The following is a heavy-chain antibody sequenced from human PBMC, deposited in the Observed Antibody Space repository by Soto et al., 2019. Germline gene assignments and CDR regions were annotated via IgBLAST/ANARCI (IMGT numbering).Heavy chain of an antibody. CDR3: TKGDSSTWYSFDY. CDR2: ISGGST. CDR1: GFTFSSYA. Sequence: GGSLRLSCAASGFTFSSYAMSCFRQAPGKGLEWVSVISGGSTYYADSVKGRFTISRDNSRNTLSLQMNSLRAEDTAVYYCTKGDSSTWYSFDYWGQGTLVTVSS. D-gene: IGHD6-13*01. V-gene: IGHV3-23*01. J-gene: IGHJ4*02.